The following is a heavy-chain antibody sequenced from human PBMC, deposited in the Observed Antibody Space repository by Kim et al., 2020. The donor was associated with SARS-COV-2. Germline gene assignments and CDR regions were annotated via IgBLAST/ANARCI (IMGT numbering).Heavy chain of an antibody. Sequence: GGSLRLSCAASGFTFGDYAMHWVRQAPGKGLEWVSGISWNSGSIGYADSVKGRFTISRDNAKNSLYLQMNSLRAEDTALYYCAKDNYLKKTSGFDYWGQGTLVTVSS. CDR3: AKDNYLKKTSGFDY. D-gene: IGHD1-26*01. V-gene: IGHV3-9*01. CDR1: GFTFGDYA. J-gene: IGHJ4*02. CDR2: ISWNSGSI.